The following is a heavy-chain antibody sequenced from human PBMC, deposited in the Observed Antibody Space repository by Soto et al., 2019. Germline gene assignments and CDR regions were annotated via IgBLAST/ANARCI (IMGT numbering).Heavy chain of an antibody. CDR1: GGSISSSSYY. Sequence: QLQLQESGPGLVKPSETLSLTCTVSGGSISSSSYYWGWIRQPPGKGLEWIGSIYYSGSTYYNPSLKSRVTISVDTSKNQFSLKLSSVTAADTAVYYCASGLSYDSSGYYYIDYWGQGTLVTVSS. V-gene: IGHV4-39*01. CDR2: IYYSGST. D-gene: IGHD3-22*01. J-gene: IGHJ4*02. CDR3: ASGLSYDSSGYYYIDY.